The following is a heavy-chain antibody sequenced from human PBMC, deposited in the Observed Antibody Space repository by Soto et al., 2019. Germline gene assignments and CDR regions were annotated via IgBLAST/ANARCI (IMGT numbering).Heavy chain of an antibody. CDR1: GYTFTNNC. CDR3: ARVGSHDYVWGSYLQIGLDC. D-gene: IGHD3-16*01. J-gene: IGHJ4*02. V-gene: IGHV1-46*01. CDR2: INPGGGTT. Sequence: ASVKVSCKASGYTFTNNCIHWVRQAPGQGLEWMGIINPGGGTTTYTQKFQGRVTMTRDTSTSTVYMELSSLRSEDTAVYYCARVGSHDYVWGSYLQIGLDCWGQGTQVTVSS.